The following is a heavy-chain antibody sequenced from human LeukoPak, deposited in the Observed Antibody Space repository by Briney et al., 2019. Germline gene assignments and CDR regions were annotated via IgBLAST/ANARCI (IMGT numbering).Heavy chain of an antibody. CDR3: RRDAHTSID. Sequence: GGSLRLSCSGSGFIFNDAWMSWVRQTPGKGLEWVGRIETKRDGETTLYGAPVKGRFTISRDDSKNSMYLQMTSLRPGDTGIYYCRRDAHTSIDWGQGTLVTVSS. CDR1: GFIFNDAW. D-gene: IGHD2-2*01. CDR2: IETKRDGETT. J-gene: IGHJ4*02. V-gene: IGHV3-15*04.